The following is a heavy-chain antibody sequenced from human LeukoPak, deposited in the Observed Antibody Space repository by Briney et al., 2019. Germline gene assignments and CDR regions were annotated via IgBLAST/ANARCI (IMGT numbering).Heavy chain of an antibody. D-gene: IGHD3-16*02. CDR1: GFTFSSYG. J-gene: IGHJ4*02. V-gene: IGHV3-33*01. CDR3: TTSYDYVWGSYRPQGYFDY. CDR2: IWYDGSNK. Sequence: GGSLRLSCAASGFTFSSYGMHWVRQAPGKGLEWVAVIWYDGSNKYYADSVKGRFTISRDNSKNTLYLQMNSLKTEDTAVYYCTTSYDYVWGSYRPQGYFDYWGQGTLVTVSS.